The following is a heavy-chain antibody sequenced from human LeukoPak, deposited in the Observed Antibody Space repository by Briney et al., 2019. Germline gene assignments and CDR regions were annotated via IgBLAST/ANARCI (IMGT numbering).Heavy chain of an antibody. CDR1: SGSISSGGYY. CDR3: TREEQQLGLDY. D-gene: IGHD6-13*01. CDR2: IYYSGST. J-gene: IGHJ4*02. Sequence: PSETLSLTCTVSSGSISSGGYYWSWIRQHPGKGLEWIGYIYYSGSTYYNPSLKSRVTISVDTSKNQFSLKLSSVTAADTAEYYCTREEQQLGLDYWGQGTLVTVSS. V-gene: IGHV4-31*03.